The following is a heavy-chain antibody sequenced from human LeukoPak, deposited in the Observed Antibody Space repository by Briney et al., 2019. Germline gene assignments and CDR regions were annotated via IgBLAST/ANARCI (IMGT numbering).Heavy chain of an antibody. J-gene: IGHJ5*02. D-gene: IGHD6-13*01. CDR1: GFTFSSYA. CDR2: ISGSGGST. CDR3: AKAHTPGIAAAAEP. V-gene: IGHV3-23*01. Sequence: GGSLRLSCAASGFTFSSYAMSWVRQAPGKGLEWVSAISGSGGSTYYADSVKGRFTISRDNSKNTLYLQMNSLRAEDTAVYYCAKAHTPGIAAAAEPWGQGTLVTVSS.